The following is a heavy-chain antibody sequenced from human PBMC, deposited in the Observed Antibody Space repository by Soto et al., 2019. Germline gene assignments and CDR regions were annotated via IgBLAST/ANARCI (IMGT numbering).Heavy chain of an antibody. J-gene: IGHJ6*02. CDR3: ARGSKIIGAPQWYASGSHISNGMDV. V-gene: IGHV3-74*01. CDR2: INSDGSYR. D-gene: IGHD3-10*01. CDR1: EFALSSYW. Sequence: GGSLRLSCAASEFALSSYWMHWVRQAPGAGLVWVSRINSDGSYRSHADSVKGRFTISRDSTKHTLYLQMNSRRAEDSAVYYCARGSKIIGAPQWYASGSHISNGMDVWGQGSTVTVSS.